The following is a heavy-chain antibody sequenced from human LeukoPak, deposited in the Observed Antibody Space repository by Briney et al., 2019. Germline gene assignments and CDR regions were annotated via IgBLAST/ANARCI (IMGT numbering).Heavy chain of an antibody. V-gene: IGHV4-30-4*08. CDR3: ARGQWLVLDAFDI. D-gene: IGHD6-19*01. CDR2: IYHSGST. J-gene: IGHJ3*02. CDR1: GGSISSGDYY. Sequence: SETLSLTCTVSGGSISSGDYYWSWIRQPPGKGLEWIGYIYHSGSTYYNPSLKSRVTISVDTSKNQFSLKLSSVTAADTAVYYCARGQWLVLDAFDIWGQGTMVTVSS.